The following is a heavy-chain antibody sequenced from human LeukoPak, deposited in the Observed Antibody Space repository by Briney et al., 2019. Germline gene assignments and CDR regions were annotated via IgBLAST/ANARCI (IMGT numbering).Heavy chain of an antibody. J-gene: IGHJ4*02. CDR1: GFTFSSHS. CDR3: ARDWNYFFDY. CDR2: ISRSSNYI. V-gene: IGHV3-21*04. Sequence: PGGSLRLSCAASGFTFSSHSMNWVRQAPGKGLEWVSSISRSSNYIYYADSVKGRFTISRDNAKNSLYLQMNSLRAEGTAVYYCARDWNYFFDYWGQGTLVTVSS. D-gene: IGHD1-7*01.